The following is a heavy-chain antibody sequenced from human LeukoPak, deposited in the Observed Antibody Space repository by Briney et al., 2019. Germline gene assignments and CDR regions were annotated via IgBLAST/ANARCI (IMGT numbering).Heavy chain of an antibody. V-gene: IGHV1-69*05. Sequence: AVKVSCKASGGTFSSYALSWVQQAPRPGLEWMGGINHTFGTANYAQKFQGRVTITTDESTSTAYMELSNLRSEHTAVYYCASSRCILTECYYYYMDVWGKGTTVTVS. J-gene: IGHJ6*03. CDR1: GGTFSSYA. CDR3: ASSRCILTECYYYYMDV. CDR2: INHTFGTA. D-gene: IGHD3-9*01.